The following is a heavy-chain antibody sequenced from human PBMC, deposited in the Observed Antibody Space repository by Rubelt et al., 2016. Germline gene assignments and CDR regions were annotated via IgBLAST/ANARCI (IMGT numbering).Heavy chain of an antibody. CDR2: ISHSGNT. CDR1: AYSISSGYY. D-gene: IGHD6-19*01. V-gene: IGHV4-38-2*02. J-gene: IGHJ4*02. Sequence: QVQLQESGPGLVKPSETLSLTCTVSAYSISSGYYWGWIRQPPGKALEWLGSISHSGNTYYNPSLRSRVTISLDTSKNQFSLKLSSVTAGDTAVYYCTREIGDSGGWYRDHWGQGTLVTVSS. CDR3: TREIGDSGGWYRDH.